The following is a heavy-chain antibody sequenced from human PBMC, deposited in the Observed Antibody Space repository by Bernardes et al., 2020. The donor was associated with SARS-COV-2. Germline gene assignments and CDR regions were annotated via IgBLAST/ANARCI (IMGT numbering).Heavy chain of an antibody. Sequence: TLSLTCTVSGGSISSYYWTWIRQPAGKGLEWIGRIYTSGSTNYNPSLKSRVTMSVATSKNQFSLKLSSVTAADTAVYYCARDGSSSSGIDYWGQGTLVTVSS. CDR3: ARDGSSSSGIDY. D-gene: IGHD6-6*01. CDR2: IYTSGST. J-gene: IGHJ4*02. V-gene: IGHV4-4*07. CDR1: GGSISSYY.